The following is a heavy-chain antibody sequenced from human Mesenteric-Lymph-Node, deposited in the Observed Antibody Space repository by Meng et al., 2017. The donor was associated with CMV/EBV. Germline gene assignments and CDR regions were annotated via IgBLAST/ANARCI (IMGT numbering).Heavy chain of an antibody. J-gene: IGHJ4*02. D-gene: IGHD3-22*01. CDR3: ATDRSGYYE. CDR2: ISSSGRTI. V-gene: IGHV3-48*03. CDR1: EFIFSNYE. Sequence: GGSLRLSCAGSEFIFSNYELNWVRQAPGKGLEWLSYISSSGRTINYADSVKGRFTISRDNAKTSVYLQMNSLRAEDTAVYYCATDRSGYYEWGQGTLVTVSS.